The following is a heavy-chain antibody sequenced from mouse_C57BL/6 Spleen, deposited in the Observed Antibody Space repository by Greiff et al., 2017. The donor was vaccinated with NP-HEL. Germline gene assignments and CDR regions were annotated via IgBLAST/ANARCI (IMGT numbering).Heavy chain of an antibody. J-gene: IGHJ3*01. Sequence: QVQLQQPGAELVMPGASVKLSCKASGYTFTSYWMHWVKQRPGQGLEWIGEIDPSDSYTNYNQKFKGKSTLTVDKSSSTAYMQLSILTSEYSAVYYCANYYGSSSFAYWGQGTLVTVSA. V-gene: IGHV1-69*01. CDR1: GYTFTSYW. CDR2: IDPSDSYT. D-gene: IGHD1-1*01. CDR3: ANYYGSSSFAY.